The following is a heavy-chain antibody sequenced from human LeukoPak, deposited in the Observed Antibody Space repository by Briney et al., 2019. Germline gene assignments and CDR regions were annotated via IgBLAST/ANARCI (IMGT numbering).Heavy chain of an antibody. D-gene: IGHD3-10*01. CDR3: ARDEFIRRYFDY. CDR1: GYTFTSYY. V-gene: IGHV1-46*01. Sequence: GASVKVSCKASGYTFTSYYMHWVRQAPGQGLEWMGIINPSGGSTSYAQKFQGRVTMTRDTSTSTVCMELSSLRSEDTAVYYCARDEFIRRYFDYWGQGTLVTVSS. CDR2: INPSGGST. J-gene: IGHJ4*02.